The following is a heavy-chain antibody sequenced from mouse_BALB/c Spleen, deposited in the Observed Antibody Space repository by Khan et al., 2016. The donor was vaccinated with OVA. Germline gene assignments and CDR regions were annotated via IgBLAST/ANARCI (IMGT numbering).Heavy chain of an antibody. CDR3: VGDGAYHRNDGWFAY. CDR2: INPSNDYT. D-gene: IGHD2-14*01. Sequence: QVQLKESGAELARPGASVKMSCKASGYTFTSYTIHWIKKRPGQGLEWIGYINPSNDYTNYNQKFKDKATLTTDNSSTTAYLRLSSLTSDDSAVYNCVGDGAYHRNDGWFAYWGQGTLVTVSA. CDR1: GYTFTSYT. J-gene: IGHJ3*01. V-gene: IGHV1-4*01.